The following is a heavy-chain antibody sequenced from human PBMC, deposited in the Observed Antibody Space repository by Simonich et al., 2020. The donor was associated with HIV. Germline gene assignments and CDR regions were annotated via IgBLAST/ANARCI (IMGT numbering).Heavy chain of an antibody. CDR1: GGSFSGYY. J-gene: IGHJ1*01. Sequence: QVQLQQWGAGLLKPSETLSLTCAVYGGSFSGYYWSLLRQPPGKGLGWIGEINHRGSTNYNPSLNSRVTISGDTSKNQFSLKLSSVTAADTAVYYCARLTAGGLGEYFQHWGQGTLVTVSS. V-gene: IGHV4-34*01. CDR2: INHRGST. D-gene: IGHD6-13*01. CDR3: ARLTAGGLGEYFQH.